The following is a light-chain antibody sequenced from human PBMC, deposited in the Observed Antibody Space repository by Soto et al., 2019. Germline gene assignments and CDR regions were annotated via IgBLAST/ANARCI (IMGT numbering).Light chain of an antibody. J-gene: IGLJ1*01. V-gene: IGLV2-23*01. CDR3: CSYAGSSTSYV. CDR2: EGS. Sequence: QSVLTQPASVSGSPGQSITISCTGTSSDVGSYNLVSWYQQHPGKAPKLMIYEGSKRPSGVSNRFSGSKSGSTASLTISGIQAEDEADYYCCSYAGSSTSYVFGPGTKVTVL. CDR1: SSDVGSYNL.